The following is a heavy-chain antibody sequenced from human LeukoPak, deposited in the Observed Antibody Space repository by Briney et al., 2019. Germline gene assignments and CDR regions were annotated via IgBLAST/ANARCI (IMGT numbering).Heavy chain of an antibody. CDR3: ARQEVRFGESFGY. D-gene: IGHD3-10*01. CDR1: GYSFTRYW. Sequence: GESLKISCKGSGYSFTRYWIAWVRQMPGKGLEWMGRIDPSDSYTNYSPSFQGHVTISADKSISTAYLQWSSLKASDTAMYYCARQEVRFGESFGYWGQGTLVTVSS. V-gene: IGHV5-10-1*01. CDR2: IDPSDSYT. J-gene: IGHJ4*02.